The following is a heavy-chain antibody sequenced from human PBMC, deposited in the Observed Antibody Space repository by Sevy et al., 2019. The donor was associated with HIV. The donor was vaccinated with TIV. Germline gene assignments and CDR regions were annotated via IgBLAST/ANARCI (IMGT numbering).Heavy chain of an antibody. D-gene: IGHD2-8*01. CDR1: GFTFSKYS. J-gene: IGHJ4*02. V-gene: IGHV3-23*01. Sequence: GGSLRLSCAASGFTFSKYSMSWIRQTPGKGLEWVSTFSFGCGKINYAYSVKGRFTISRDDFRNTFYLQMNSLRAEDTAIYYCAREGCTKPHDYWGQGTVVTVSS. CDR3: AREGCTKPHDY. CDR2: FSFGCGKI.